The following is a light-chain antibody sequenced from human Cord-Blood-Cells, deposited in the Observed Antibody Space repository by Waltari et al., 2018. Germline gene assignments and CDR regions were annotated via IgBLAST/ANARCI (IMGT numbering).Light chain of an antibody. CDR2: GAS. V-gene: IGKV3-20*01. CDR3: QQYGSSALT. CDR1: QSVSSSY. J-gene: IGKJ4*01. Sequence: EIVLTQSPGTLSLSPGERATLSCRASQSVSSSYLAWYQQKPGQAPSLLIYGASSRATGIPDRFSGSGSGTDFTHTISRLEPEDFAVYYCQQYGSSALTFGGGTKVEIK.